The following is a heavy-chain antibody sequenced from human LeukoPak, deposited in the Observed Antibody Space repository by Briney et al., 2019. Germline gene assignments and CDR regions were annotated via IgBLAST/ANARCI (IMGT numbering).Heavy chain of an antibody. V-gene: IGHV3-11*04. D-gene: IGHD3-10*01. CDR1: GFTFSDYY. Sequence: GGSLRLSCAASGFTFSDYYISWIRQAPGKGLEWVSYISSSGSTIYYADSVKGRFTISRDNAKNSLYLQMNSLRAEDTAVYYCARTESRFGERYDYYYYMDVWGKGTTVTVSS. CDR3: ARTESRFGERYDYYYYMDV. J-gene: IGHJ6*03. CDR2: ISSSGSTI.